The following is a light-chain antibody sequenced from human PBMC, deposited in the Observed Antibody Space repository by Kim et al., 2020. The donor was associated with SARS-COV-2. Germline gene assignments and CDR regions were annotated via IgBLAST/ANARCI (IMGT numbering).Light chain of an antibody. CDR3: MSSTSTTTWV. J-gene: IGLJ3*02. CDR1: TSDICSYNR. Sequence: QSVLTQPPSVSGSPGQSVTISCTGTTSDICSYNRVSWYQQPPGTVPKLLIYEVTNRPSGVPDRFSGSKSGNTASLTISGLRAEDEADYYCMSSTSTTTWVFGGGTQLTVL. V-gene: IGLV2-18*02. CDR2: EVT.